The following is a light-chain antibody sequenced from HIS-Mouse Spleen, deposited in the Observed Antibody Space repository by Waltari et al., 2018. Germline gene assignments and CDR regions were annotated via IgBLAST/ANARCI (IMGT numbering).Light chain of an antibody. J-gene: IGLJ3*02. CDR3: SSYTSSSTWV. CDR2: DVS. V-gene: IGLV2-14*03. CDR1: SSDVGGYNY. Sequence: QSALTQPASVSGSPGQSITISCTGTSSDVGGYNYVSWYQQHPGKAPNLRIYDVSNRPAGVSNRVSGSKSGNTASLTISGLQAEDEADYYCSSYTSSSTWVFGGGTKLTVL.